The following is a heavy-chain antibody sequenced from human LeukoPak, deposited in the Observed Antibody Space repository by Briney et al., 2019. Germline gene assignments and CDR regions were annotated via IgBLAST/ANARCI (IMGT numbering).Heavy chain of an antibody. CDR2: KKQDGSEK. CDR1: GFTFSSYW. J-gene: IGHJ4*02. Sequence: GGSLRLSCAASGFTFSSYWMSWVRQAPGKGLEWVANKKQDGSEKYYVDSVKGRFTISRDNAKNSLYLQMNSLRAEDTAVYYCARVATTYYYGSGSYCQHYFDYWGQGTLVTVSS. V-gene: IGHV3-7*01. CDR3: ARVATTYYYGSGSYCQHYFDY. D-gene: IGHD3-10*01.